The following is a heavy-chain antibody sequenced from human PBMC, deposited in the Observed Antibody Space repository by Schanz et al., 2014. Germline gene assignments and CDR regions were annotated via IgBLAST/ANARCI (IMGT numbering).Heavy chain of an antibody. CDR2: IHYDGTYK. J-gene: IGHJ4*02. D-gene: IGHD5-18*01. CDR3: AKLDGYAYGSMGQEYFDY. Sequence: QVHLFSSFLGVVQPGGSLRLSCAASGFIFRTYGMHWVRQAPGKGLEWVAFIHYDGTYKYYADSVKGRFTISRDNSENTLYLQMISLRAEDTAVYYCAKLDGYAYGSMGQEYFDYWGQGTLVTVSS. CDR1: GFIFRTYG. V-gene: IGHV3-30*02.